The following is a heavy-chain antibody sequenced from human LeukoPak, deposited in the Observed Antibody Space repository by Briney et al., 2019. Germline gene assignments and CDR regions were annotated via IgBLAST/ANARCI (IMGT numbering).Heavy chain of an antibody. Sequence: GGSLRLSCAASGFTFSNYGMHWVRQAPGEGLEWVAVISADGIDKYYADSVKGRFIISRDNSKSTLYLQMSSLRPEDTAVYYCAKDKGREGDYWGQGNLVTVSS. J-gene: IGHJ4*02. CDR1: GFTFSNYG. CDR3: AKDKGREGDY. V-gene: IGHV3-30*18. CDR2: ISADGIDK.